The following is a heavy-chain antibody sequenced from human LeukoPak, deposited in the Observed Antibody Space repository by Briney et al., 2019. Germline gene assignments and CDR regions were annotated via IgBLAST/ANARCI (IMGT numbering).Heavy chain of an antibody. CDR1: GCSISSSYY. J-gene: IGHJ4*02. Sequence: PSETLSLTCAVSGCSISSSYYWGWIRQPPGKGLEWIGSIYHTGGTYCNPSLKSRVTISIDTSKNQFSLKLSSVTAADTAVYYCARDGPTYYYDNSGYYFAYWGQGTLVSVSS. D-gene: IGHD3-22*01. V-gene: IGHV4-38-2*02. CDR2: IYHTGGT. CDR3: ARDGPTYYYDNSGYYFAY.